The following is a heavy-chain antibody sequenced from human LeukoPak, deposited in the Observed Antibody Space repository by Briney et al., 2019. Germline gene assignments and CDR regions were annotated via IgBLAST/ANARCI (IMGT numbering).Heavy chain of an antibody. V-gene: IGHV3-21*01. CDR2: SCCSGSNI. D-gene: IGHD4-17*01. CDR3: ARDRWPDDGDRLVYYYGMDV. J-gene: IGHJ6*02. CDR1: GFTFSSYG. Sequence: GGSLRLSCAASGFTFSSYGVNWVRQAPGKGLEWVSWSCCSGSNIYYADSVKGRFTISRDNSKNSLYLQMNSLRAEDTAVYYRARDRWPDDGDRLVYYYGMDVWGQGTTVTVSS.